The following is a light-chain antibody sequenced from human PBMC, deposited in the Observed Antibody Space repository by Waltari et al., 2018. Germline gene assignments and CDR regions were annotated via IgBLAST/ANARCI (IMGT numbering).Light chain of an antibody. CDR2: KDS. CDR1: SSNIGGNY. CDR3: ATWDDSLSGYV. J-gene: IGLJ1*01. V-gene: IGLV1-47*01. Sequence: QSVLTQPPSASGTPEQRVTISCSGSSSNIGGNYVFWFHQLPGTAPKVLIYKDSQRPSGLPDSFSGSKFGTSASLAISGLRSEDEAYYYCATWDDSLSGYVFGSGTKVTVL.